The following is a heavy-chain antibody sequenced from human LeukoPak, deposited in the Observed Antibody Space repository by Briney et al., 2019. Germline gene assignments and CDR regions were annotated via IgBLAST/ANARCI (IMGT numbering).Heavy chain of an antibody. Sequence: PRGSLRLSCAASGFTFSSYWMHWVRQAPGKGLVWVSRINTDGSSTNYADSVKGRFTISRDNAKSSLYLQMNSLRAEDTAVYYCARARYGDYYYYMDVWGIGTTVTVSS. CDR2: INTDGSST. D-gene: IGHD3-10*01. CDR1: GFTFSSYW. J-gene: IGHJ6*03. CDR3: ARARYGDYYYYMDV. V-gene: IGHV3-74*01.